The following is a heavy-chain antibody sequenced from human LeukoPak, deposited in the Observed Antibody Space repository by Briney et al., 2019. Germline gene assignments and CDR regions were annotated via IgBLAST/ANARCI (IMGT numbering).Heavy chain of an antibody. Sequence: ASVKVSFKAFGYTFTGHYMHWVRQAPGQGPEWMGWINPNSGDTNYAQNFQGRVTMTSDASIGTAYMEVNRLRDDATAVYYCARDVYTSGWRYFDLWGRGTLVTVSS. CDR1: GYTFTGHY. CDR2: INPNSGDT. V-gene: IGHV1-2*02. CDR3: ARDVYTSGWRYFDL. J-gene: IGHJ2*01. D-gene: IGHD6-19*01.